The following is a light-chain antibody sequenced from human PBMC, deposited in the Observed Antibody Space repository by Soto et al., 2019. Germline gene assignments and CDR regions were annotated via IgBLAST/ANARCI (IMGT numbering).Light chain of an antibody. J-gene: IGLJ1*01. CDR1: SSDVGGYNF. V-gene: IGLV2-11*01. CDR2: DVT. CDR3: CSYAGSYTHV. Sequence: QSALTQSASVSGSPGQSITISCTGTSSDVGGYNFVSWYQQYPGKAPKLIIYDVTKGPSGVPDRFSGSKSGNTASLTISGLQTDDEADYYCCSYAGSYTHVFGTGTKV.